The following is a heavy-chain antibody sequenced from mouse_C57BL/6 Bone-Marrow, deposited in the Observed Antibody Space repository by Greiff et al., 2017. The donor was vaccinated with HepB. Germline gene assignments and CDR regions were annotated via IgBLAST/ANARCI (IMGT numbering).Heavy chain of an antibody. CDR2: IYPRSGNT. D-gene: IGHD4-1*01. CDR3: ARNCAY. V-gene: IGHV1-81*01. J-gene: IGHJ3*01. Sequence: QVHVKQSGAELARPGASVKLSCKASGYTFTSYGISWVKQRTGQGLEWIGEIYPRSGNTYYNEKFKGKATLTADKSSSTAYMELRSLTSEDSAVYFCARNCAYWGQGTLVTVSA. CDR1: GYTFTSYG.